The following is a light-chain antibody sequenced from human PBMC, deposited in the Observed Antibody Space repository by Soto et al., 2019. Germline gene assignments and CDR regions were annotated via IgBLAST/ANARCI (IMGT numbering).Light chain of an antibody. V-gene: IGLV2-11*01. CDR2: DVS. Sequence: QSVLTQPRSVSGSPGQSVTISCTGTSSDVGGYNFVSWYQHHPGKAPKLMIYDVSKRPSGVPDRFSGSKSGNTASLTISGLQAEDEADYYCSSYAGSSVVFGGGTKLTVL. CDR3: SSYAGSSVV. J-gene: IGLJ2*01. CDR1: SSDVGGYNF.